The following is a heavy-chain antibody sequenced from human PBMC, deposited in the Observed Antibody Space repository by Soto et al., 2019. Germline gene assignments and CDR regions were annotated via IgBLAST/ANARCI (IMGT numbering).Heavy chain of an antibody. Sequence: QVQLVQSGAEVKRPGSSVQVSCKASGGTFTRSTINWVRRAPGQGLEWMGGIDPIFGTANYAQKFHGRVKSSADESTSTVYMEMSSLTSEDTGVYYCARCRRDGFDEYSGFNEDYHEMDVWGQGTTVTVSS. CDR3: ARCRRDGFDEYSGFNEDYHEMDV. CDR2: IDPIFGTA. D-gene: IGHD2-15*01. V-gene: IGHV1-69*12. J-gene: IGHJ6*02. CDR1: GGTFTRST.